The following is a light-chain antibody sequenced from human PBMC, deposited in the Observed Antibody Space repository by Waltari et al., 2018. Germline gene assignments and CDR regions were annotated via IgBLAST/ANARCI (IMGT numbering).Light chain of an antibody. Sequence: QSGLPQPASASGSPGQSITISCTGTSSGVGNYNIDSWYQQHPGKAPKLLIYEVTKRASGTSDRFSASKSGNTASLTISGLQAQEDEADYYCCSYVGLGTYVFGTGTKVTV. J-gene: IGLJ1*01. CDR1: SSGVGNYNI. CDR3: CSYVGLGTYV. CDR2: EVT. V-gene: IGLV2-23*02.